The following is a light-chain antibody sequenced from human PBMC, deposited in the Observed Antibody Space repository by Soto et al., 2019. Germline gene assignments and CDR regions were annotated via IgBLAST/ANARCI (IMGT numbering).Light chain of an antibody. J-gene: IGLJ1*01. CDR2: YDS. V-gene: IGLV3-21*04. CDR3: QVWDNGSDQYV. Sequence: SYVLTQPPSVSGAPGKTVSITCGADDIGTKSVHWYQQKPGQAPLVVIYYDSDRLWGIPERFSGSKSGNTATLTISGVEAGDEADYFCQVWDNGSDQYVFGSGTKLTVL. CDR1: DIGTKS.